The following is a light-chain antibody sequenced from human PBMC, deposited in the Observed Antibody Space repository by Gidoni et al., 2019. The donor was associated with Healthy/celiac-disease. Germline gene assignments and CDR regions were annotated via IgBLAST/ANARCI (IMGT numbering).Light chain of an antibody. CDR3: QQRSNWPL. J-gene: IGKJ2*01. CDR2: DAS. V-gene: IGKV3-11*01. Sequence: DTALTQSPAPLSSSPGESATLSCRASQSVSSYLAWYQQKPGQAPRLLIYDASNRATGIPARFSGSGSGTDFTLTISSLEPEDFAVYYCQQRSNWPLFGQGTKLEIK. CDR1: QSVSSY.